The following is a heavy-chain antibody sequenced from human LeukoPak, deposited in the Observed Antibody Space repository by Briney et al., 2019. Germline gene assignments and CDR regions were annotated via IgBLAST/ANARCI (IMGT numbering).Heavy chain of an antibody. Sequence: GGSLRLSCAASGFTFSSYGMHWVRQAPGKGLEWVAVIWYDGSNKYYADSVKGRFTISRDNSKNTLYLQMNSLRAEDTAVYYCARESDLYYFDYWGQGTLVTVSS. V-gene: IGHV3-33*01. CDR2: IWYDGSNK. CDR1: GFTFSSYG. J-gene: IGHJ4*02. CDR3: ARESDLYYFDY.